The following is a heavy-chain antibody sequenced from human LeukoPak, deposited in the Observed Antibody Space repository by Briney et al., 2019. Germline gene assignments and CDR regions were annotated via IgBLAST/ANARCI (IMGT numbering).Heavy chain of an antibody. CDR1: GISVNTTYF. V-gene: IGHV4-38-2*02. CDR3: TRDDFGIKTDWEDYYYMDV. CDR2: IYHTGTT. D-gene: IGHD3-3*01. J-gene: IGHJ6*03. Sequence: SETLSLTCSVSGISVNTTYFWGWIRQAPGKGLEWIGSIYHTGTTDYNPSLKSRVTISIDTSKNQFSLNLRSVSAADTAVYYCTRDDFGIKTDWEDYYYMDVWGKGTTVTVSS.